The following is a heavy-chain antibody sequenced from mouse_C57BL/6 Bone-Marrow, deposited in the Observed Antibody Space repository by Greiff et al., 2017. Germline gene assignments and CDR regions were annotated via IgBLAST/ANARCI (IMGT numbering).Heavy chain of an antibody. V-gene: IGHV14-1*01. CDR2: IDPEDGDT. J-gene: IGHJ4*01. D-gene: IGHD3-1*01. CDR3: TTKGPGWNYAMDY. Sequence: EVQLQQSGAELVRPGASVKLSCTASGFNIKDYYMLWVKQRPEQGLEWIGRIDPEDGDTEYAPKFQGKATMTADTSSNTAYLQLSSLTSEDTAVYYCTTKGPGWNYAMDYWGQGTSVTVSS. CDR1: GFNIKDYY.